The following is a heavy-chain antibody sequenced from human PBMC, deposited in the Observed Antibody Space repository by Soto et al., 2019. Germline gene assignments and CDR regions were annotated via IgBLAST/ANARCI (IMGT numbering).Heavy chain of an antibody. CDR3: AKDREWLRFDGMDV. Sequence: EVQLVESGGGLVQPGRSLRLSCAASGFTFDDYAMHWVRQAPGKGLEWVSGISWNSGSIGYADSVKGRFTISRDNAKNSLYLQMNSLRAEDTALYYCAKDREWLRFDGMDVWGQGTTVTVSS. D-gene: IGHD5-12*01. J-gene: IGHJ6*02. CDR1: GFTFDDYA. V-gene: IGHV3-9*01. CDR2: ISWNSGSI.